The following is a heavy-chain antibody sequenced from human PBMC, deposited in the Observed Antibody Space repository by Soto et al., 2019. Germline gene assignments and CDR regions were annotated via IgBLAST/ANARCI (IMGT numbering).Heavy chain of an antibody. J-gene: IGHJ4*02. CDR3: ARGPYSDSGGYYFF. Sequence: SETLSLTCTVSNASIRSRKWWTWVRQTPGKGLEWIGELNHSGSSNYNPSLKSRVTISLDTSKNQFSLNLRSVTAADTAVYYCARGPYSDSGGYYFFWGQGTLVTVSS. CDR2: LNHSGSS. V-gene: IGHV4-4*02. D-gene: IGHD3-22*01. CDR1: NASIRSRKW.